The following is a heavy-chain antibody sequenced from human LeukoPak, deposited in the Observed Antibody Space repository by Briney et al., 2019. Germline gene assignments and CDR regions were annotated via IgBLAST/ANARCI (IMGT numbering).Heavy chain of an antibody. CDR3: ARGGRPGIAVANWFDP. Sequence: RGASVKVSCKASGYTFTSYDINWVRQATGQGLEWMGWMNPNSGNTGYAQKFQGRVTMTRNTSISTAYMELSSLRSEGTAVYYCARGGRPGIAVANWFDPWGQGTLVTVSS. D-gene: IGHD6-19*01. CDR2: MNPNSGNT. V-gene: IGHV1-8*01. J-gene: IGHJ5*02. CDR1: GYTFTSYD.